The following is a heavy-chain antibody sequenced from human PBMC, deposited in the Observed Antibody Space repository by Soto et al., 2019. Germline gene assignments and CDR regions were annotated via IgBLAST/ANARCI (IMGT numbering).Heavy chain of an antibody. CDR2: ISSNGGST. D-gene: IGHD3-9*01. V-gene: IGHV3-64D*08. J-gene: IGHJ4*02. CDR1: GFTFSSYA. CDR3: VKDPHVLRYFDWSRGSFDY. Sequence: GGSLRLSCSASGFTFSSYAMHWVRQAPGKGLEYVSAISSNGGSTYYADSVKGRFTIPRDNSKNTLYLQMSSLRAEDTAVYYCVKDPHVLRYFDWSRGSFDYWGQGTLVTVSS.